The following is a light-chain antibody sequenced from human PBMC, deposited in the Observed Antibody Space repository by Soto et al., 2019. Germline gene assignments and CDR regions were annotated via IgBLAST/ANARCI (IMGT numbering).Light chain of an antibody. CDR1: STDFVSYNR. V-gene: IGLV2-18*02. J-gene: IGLJ1*01. Sequence: QSVLTQPPSVSGSPGQSVTISCTGTSTDFVSYNRVSWYQQPPDTAPKLMIYEASNRPSGVPDRFSGSKSGNTASLTISGLQAADEADYYCASYRSNSDLGVFGTGTKVTVL. CDR3: ASYRSNSDLGV. CDR2: EAS.